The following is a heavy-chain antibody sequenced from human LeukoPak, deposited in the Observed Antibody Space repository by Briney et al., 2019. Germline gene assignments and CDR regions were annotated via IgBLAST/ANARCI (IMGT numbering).Heavy chain of an antibody. J-gene: IGHJ4*02. CDR2: IYYSGST. Sequence: SETLSLTCAVSGGSISSGGYSWSWIRQPPGKGLEWIGYIYYSGSTNYNPSLKSRVTISVDTSKNQFSLKLSSVTAADTAVYYCARGTLEYYDFWSGYCYFDYWGQGTLVTVSS. V-gene: IGHV4-61*08. D-gene: IGHD3-3*01. CDR1: GGSISSGGYS. CDR3: ARGTLEYYDFWSGYCYFDY.